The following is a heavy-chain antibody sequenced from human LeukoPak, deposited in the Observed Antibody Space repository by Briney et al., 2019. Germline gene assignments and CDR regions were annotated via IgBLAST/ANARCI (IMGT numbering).Heavy chain of an antibody. CDR2: ISSSGSTI. CDR1: GFTFSSYE. Sequence: GGSLRLSCAASGFTFSSYEMNWVRQAPGKGLEWVSYISSSGSTIYYADSVKGRFTISRDNAKNSLYLQMNSLRAEDTAVYYCARVWSDDYVWGSYRSLPGYWGQGTLVTVSS. J-gene: IGHJ4*02. V-gene: IGHV3-48*03. D-gene: IGHD3-16*02. CDR3: ARVWSDDYVWGSYRSLPGY.